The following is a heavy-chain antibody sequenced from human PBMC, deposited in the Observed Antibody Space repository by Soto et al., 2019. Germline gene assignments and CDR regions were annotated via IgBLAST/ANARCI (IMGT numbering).Heavy chain of an antibody. D-gene: IGHD1-26*01. V-gene: IGHV4-39*01. J-gene: IGHJ6*02. CDR2: IYYSGST. CDR1: GGSISSSSYY. Sequence: SETLSLTCTVSGGSISSSSYYWGWIRQPPGKGLEWIGSIYYSGSTYYNPSLKSRVTISVDTSKNQFSLKLSSVTAADTAVYYCARGRGARDRRKYGMDVWGQGTTVTVSS. CDR3: ARGRGARDRRKYGMDV.